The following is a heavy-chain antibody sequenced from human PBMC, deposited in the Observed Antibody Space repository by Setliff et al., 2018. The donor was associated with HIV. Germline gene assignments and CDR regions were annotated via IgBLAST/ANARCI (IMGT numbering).Heavy chain of an antibody. CDR3: GKAPYPQYYYYYMDV. J-gene: IGHJ6*03. V-gene: IGHV1-46*01. CDR1: GGTFRRYA. D-gene: IGHD3-16*01. CDR2: INPSGGTI. Sequence: GASVKVSCKASGGTFRRYAISWVRQAPGQGLEWMGIINPSGGTISYAQKFQGRVTMTGDTSTSTVYMELSSLRAEDTAVYYCGKAPYPQYYYYYMDVWGKGTTVTVSS.